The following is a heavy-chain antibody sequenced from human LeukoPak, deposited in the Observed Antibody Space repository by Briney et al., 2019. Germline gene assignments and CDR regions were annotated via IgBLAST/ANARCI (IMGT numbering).Heavy chain of an antibody. CDR2: LWYYGNNK. V-gene: IGHV3-33*08. J-gene: IGHJ4*02. CDR1: GFTFSSYG. D-gene: IGHD4-11*01. Sequence: GGSLRLSCAASGFTFSSYGMQWVRQAPGKGLEWVAALWYYGNNKYYADSVKGRLPISRDNSKNTLYLQMNSLRAEETAVYDCARALTVTTGVGYWGQGTLVTVSS. CDR3: ARALTVTTGVGY.